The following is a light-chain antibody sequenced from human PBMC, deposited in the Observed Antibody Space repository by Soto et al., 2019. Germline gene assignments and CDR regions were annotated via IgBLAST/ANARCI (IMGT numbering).Light chain of an antibody. J-gene: IGLJ2*01. CDR1: SSDVGGYNY. Sequence: QSVLTQPASVSGSPGQSITISCIGSSSDVGGYNYVSWYQHHPGRVPKPMIFEVSDRPSGVSSRFSDSKSGNTAYLTISGLQAEDEADYYCSSFSSTSTIVFGGGTKVTVL. CDR2: EVS. V-gene: IGLV2-14*01. CDR3: SSFSSTSTIV.